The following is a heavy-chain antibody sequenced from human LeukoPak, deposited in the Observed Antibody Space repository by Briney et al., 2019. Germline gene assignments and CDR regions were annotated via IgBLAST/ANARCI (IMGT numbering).Heavy chain of an antibody. J-gene: IGHJ4*02. D-gene: IGHD5-24*01. V-gene: IGHV3-21*04. CDR2: ICSSSSYI. CDR1: GVTFCIYS. Sequence: VGSLRLSCAASGVTFCIYSMNWVRQAPGKGLGWVSSICSSSSYIYYADSVKGRFTISRDNAKKSLYLQMNSLRAEDTAVYYCAKDDRWLQFCCWGQGTLVTVSA. CDR3: AKDDRWLQFCC.